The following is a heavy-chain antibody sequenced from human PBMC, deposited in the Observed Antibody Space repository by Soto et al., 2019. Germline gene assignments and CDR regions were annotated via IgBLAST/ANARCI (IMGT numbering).Heavy chain of an antibody. CDR2: IYPGDSDT. CDR3: ATGGYCTSTTCYNFFDY. CDR1: GYSFTTYW. J-gene: IGHJ4*02. Sequence: PGESLKISCKGSGYSFTTYWIGWVRQMPGKGLEWMGIIYPGDSDTRYSPSFQGQVTISADKSISTAYLQWSSLKASDTAMYDCATGGYCTSTTCYNFFDYWGQGTLVTVSS. V-gene: IGHV5-51*01. D-gene: IGHD2-2*02.